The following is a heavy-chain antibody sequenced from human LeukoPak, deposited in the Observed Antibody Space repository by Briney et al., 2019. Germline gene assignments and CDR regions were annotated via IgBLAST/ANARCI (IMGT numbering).Heavy chain of an antibody. CDR3: ARDRLGDYDHSGYYDK. V-gene: IGHV3-11*01. CDR1: GFTLSDYY. CDR2: ICDSGRTI. Sequence: GGSLRLSCAASGFTLSDYYMSWVRQAPGKGLEWVSYICDSGRTIYYADSVKGRFTISRYNAKNSVYLQMNNLRAEDTAVYYCARDRLGDYDHSGYYDKWGQGTLVTVSS. D-gene: IGHD3-22*01. J-gene: IGHJ4*02.